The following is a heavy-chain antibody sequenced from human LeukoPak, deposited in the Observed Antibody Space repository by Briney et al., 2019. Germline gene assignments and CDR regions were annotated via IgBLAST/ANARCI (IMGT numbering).Heavy chain of an antibody. J-gene: IGHJ4*02. Sequence: SQTLSLTCTVSGGSISSGNYFWSWIRQPAGKGLEWIARIYTTGGTNYNPSLKSRVTISVDTSKNQFSLKVTSVTAADTAVYYCARESYYDFWSGREVDYWGQGTLVTVSS. D-gene: IGHD3-3*01. CDR1: GGSISSGNYF. V-gene: IGHV4-61*02. CDR3: ARESYYDFWSGREVDY. CDR2: IYTTGGT.